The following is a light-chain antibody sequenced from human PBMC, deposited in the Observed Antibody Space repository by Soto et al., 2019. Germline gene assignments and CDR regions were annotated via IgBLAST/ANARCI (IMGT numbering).Light chain of an antibody. J-gene: IGKJ2*01. CDR1: QTISSY. Sequence: DIQMTQSPSSLSASVGDRVTITCRASQTISSYLNWYQQKPGKAPKLLIYAASSLQSGVPSSFSGSGSGTDFTLTISSLPPEDFATYYCQQSHSIPYTFGQGTKLEIK. V-gene: IGKV1-39*01. CDR2: AAS. CDR3: QQSHSIPYT.